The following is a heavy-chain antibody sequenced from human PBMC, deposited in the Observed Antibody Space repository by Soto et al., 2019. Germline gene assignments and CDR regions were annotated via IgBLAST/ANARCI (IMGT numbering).Heavy chain of an antibody. CDR3: ARDKGQGSNHHDISTYYIYHGMDV. CDR1: GASIRSYY. J-gene: IGHJ6*02. CDR2: VYYSGIA. D-gene: IGHD3-10*01. V-gene: IGHV4-59*01. Sequence: PSETLSLTCSVSGASIRSYYWSWIRQPPGRGLEWIGYVYYSGIANYNPSLGSRVTISVATSKTHFSLKLSSVTAADTAIYYCARDKGQGSNHHDISTYYIYHGMDVWGPGTTVTVSS.